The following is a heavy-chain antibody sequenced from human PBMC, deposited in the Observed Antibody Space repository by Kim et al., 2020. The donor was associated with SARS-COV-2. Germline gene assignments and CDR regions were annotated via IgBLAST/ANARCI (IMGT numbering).Heavy chain of an antibody. V-gene: IGHV4-59*01. Sequence: SETLSLTCTVSGGSISSYYWSWIRQPPGKGLEWIGYIYYSGSTNYNPSLKSRVTISVDTSKNQFSLKLSSVTAADTAVYYCARDRWFPAVTGETHYYYYGMDVWGQGTTVTVSS. J-gene: IGHJ6*02. CDR2: IYYSGST. CDR1: GGSISSYY. D-gene: IGHD2-21*02. CDR3: ARDRWFPAVTGETHYYYYGMDV.